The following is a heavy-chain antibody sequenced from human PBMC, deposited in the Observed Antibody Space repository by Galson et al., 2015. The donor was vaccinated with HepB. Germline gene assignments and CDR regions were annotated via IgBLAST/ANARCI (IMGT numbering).Heavy chain of an antibody. CDR3: AKGYDMRVRGAYPYY. V-gene: IGHV3-30*18. D-gene: IGHD3-10*01. CDR1: GFTFSSYG. Sequence: SLRLSCAASGFTFSSYGMHWVRQAPGKGLEWVAVISYDGSNKYYADSVKGRFTISRDNSKNTLYLQMNSLRAEDTAVYYCAKGYDMRVRGAYPYYWGQGTLVTVSS. J-gene: IGHJ4*02. CDR2: ISYDGSNK.